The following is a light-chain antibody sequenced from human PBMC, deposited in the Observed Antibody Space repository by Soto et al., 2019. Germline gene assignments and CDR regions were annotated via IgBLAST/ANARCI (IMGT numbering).Light chain of an antibody. J-gene: IGKJ2*01. Sequence: EIVMTQSPVTLSVSPGERATLSCRASQSVSSNLAWYQQKPGQAPRLLIYGASTRDTGIPARLSGSGSGTEFTLTISSLQSEDVEIYYCQHQDKLPFTFGQGTKLDIK. CDR3: QHQDKLPFT. V-gene: IGKV3-15*01. CDR1: QSVSSN. CDR2: GAS.